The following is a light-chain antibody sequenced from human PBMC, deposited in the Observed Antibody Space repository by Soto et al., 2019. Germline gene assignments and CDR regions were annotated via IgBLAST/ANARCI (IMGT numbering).Light chain of an antibody. CDR3: QQYGSSIT. CDR2: GAS. Sequence: ERVMTQSPATLSVSPGETATLSCRASQSLTSYLAWYQQKPDQAPRLLIYGASSRATGIPDRFSGSGSGTDFTLTISRLEPEDFAVYYCQQYGSSITFGQGTRLEIK. V-gene: IGKV3-20*01. J-gene: IGKJ5*01. CDR1: QSLTSY.